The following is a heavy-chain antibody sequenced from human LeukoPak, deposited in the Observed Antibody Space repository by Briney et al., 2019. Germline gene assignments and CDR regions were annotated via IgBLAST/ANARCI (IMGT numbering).Heavy chain of an antibody. CDR3: ARGQQRYYAFWSGYGF. D-gene: IGHD3-3*01. Sequence: SVRVTCKASGGTFSSYAISRVRQSPGQGLAWMGGIIPIFGTANYAQKFQGRVTITADESTSTAYMELSSLRSEDTAVYYCARGQQRYYAFWSGYGFWGQGTTVTVSS. J-gene: IGHJ6*02. V-gene: IGHV1-69*13. CDR2: IIPIFGTA. CDR1: GGTFSSYA.